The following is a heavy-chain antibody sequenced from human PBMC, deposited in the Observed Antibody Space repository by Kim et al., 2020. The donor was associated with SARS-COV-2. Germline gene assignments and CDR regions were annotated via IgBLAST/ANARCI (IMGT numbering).Heavy chain of an antibody. CDR3: AGGDYDSSGYRYYFDY. V-gene: IGHV1-69*01. J-gene: IGHJ4*02. D-gene: IGHD3-22*01. Sequence: KVQGRVTMTADESTSTAYMQLGSLRAEDTAVYYCAGGDYDSSGYRYYFDYWGQGTLVTVSS.